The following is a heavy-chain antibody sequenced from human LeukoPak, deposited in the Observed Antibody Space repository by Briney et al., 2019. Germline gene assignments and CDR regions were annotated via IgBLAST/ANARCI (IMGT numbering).Heavy chain of an antibody. CDR1: GFTVSSRS. CDR3: ARGGGRYYIDY. D-gene: IGHD1-26*01. Sequence: PGGSLRLSCVASGFTVSSRSMSWVRQAPGVGLEWVSVLYSGGSTYYADSVKGRLTISRDNSKNKLYLQSSGLRTEDTAVYYCARGGGRYYIDYWGQGTLVTVSS. J-gene: IGHJ4*02. CDR2: LYSGGST. V-gene: IGHV3-66*01.